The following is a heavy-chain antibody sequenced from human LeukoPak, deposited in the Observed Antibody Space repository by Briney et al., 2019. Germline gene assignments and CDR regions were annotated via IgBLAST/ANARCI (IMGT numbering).Heavy chain of an antibody. CDR2: INPKSGGT. J-gene: IGHJ4*02. Sequence: ASVKVSCKASGYSFTDYYLHWVRQAPGQGLEWVGWINPKSGGTKYAQKFQGRVTMTRDTSINTAYMELSRLRSDDTAVYYCARDGPGEKSNFDFWGQGTLVTVSS. V-gene: IGHV1-2*02. D-gene: IGHD1-26*01. CDR1: GYSFTDYY. CDR3: ARDGPGEKSNFDF.